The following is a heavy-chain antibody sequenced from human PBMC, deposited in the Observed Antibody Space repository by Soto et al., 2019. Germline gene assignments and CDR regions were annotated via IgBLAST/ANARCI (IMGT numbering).Heavy chain of an antibody. J-gene: IGHJ4*02. Sequence: SETLSLTCAVYGGSFSGYYWSWIRQPPGKGLEWIGEINHSGSTNYNPSLKSRVTISVDTSKNQFSLKLSSVTAADTAVYYCARGLTYGSGSTLCFDYWGQGTLVTVSS. CDR1: GGSFSGYY. D-gene: IGHD3-10*01. V-gene: IGHV4-34*01. CDR3: ARGLTYGSGSTLCFDY. CDR2: INHSGST.